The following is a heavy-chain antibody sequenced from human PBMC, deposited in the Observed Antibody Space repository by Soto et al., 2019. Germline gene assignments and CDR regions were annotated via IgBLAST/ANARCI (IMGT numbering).Heavy chain of an antibody. D-gene: IGHD2-8*02. V-gene: IGHV4-61*01. J-gene: IGHJ4*02. CDR3: ARISYWVKDY. CDR1: GASLSSGSYY. CDR2: FYFTGTT. Sequence: LSLTCTVSGASLSSGSYYWSWIRQPPGKGLEWIGYFYFTGTTKYNPSLESRVTISADTSKNQFSLNLTSVTAADTAVYYCARISYWVKDYWGQGALVTVSS.